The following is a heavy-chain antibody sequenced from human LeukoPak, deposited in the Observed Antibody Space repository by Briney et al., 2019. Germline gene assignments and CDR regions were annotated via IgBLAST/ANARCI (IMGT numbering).Heavy chain of an antibody. J-gene: IGHJ3*02. CDR3: ARSRRDGYNLRAFDI. Sequence: SVKVSCKASGGTFSSYAISWVRQAPGQGLEWMGRIIPIFGTANYAQKFQGRVTITTDESTSTAYMELSSLRSEDTAVYYCARSRRDGYNLRAFDIWGQGTMVTVSS. CDR1: GGTFSSYA. D-gene: IGHD5-24*01. CDR2: IIPIFGTA. V-gene: IGHV1-69*05.